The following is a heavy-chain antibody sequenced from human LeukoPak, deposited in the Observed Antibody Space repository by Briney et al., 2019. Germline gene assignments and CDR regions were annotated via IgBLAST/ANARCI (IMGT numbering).Heavy chain of an antibody. CDR1: GYSFTSYW. CDR2: IYPGDSDT. Sequence: GESLKISCKGSGYSFTSYWIGWVRQMPGKGLEWMGIIYPGDSDTRYSPSFQGQVTISADKSISTAYLQWSSLKASDTAMYYCARRSFYDYVWGSYRYHFDYWGRGTLVTVSS. D-gene: IGHD3-16*02. V-gene: IGHV5-51*01. J-gene: IGHJ4*02. CDR3: ARRSFYDYVWGSYRYHFDY.